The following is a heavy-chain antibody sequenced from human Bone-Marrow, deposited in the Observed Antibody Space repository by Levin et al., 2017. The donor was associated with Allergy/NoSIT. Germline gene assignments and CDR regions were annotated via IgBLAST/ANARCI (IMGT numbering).Heavy chain of an antibody. J-gene: IGHJ4*02. CDR2: ISSSGTTM. CDR1: GFTFSDKY. CDR3: ARHFDFWSGYYQYYFDS. D-gene: IGHD3-3*01. V-gene: IGHV3-11*01. Sequence: NPGGSLRLSCAASGFTFSDKYMSWIRQAPGKGLEYVSHISSSGTTMYYADSVKGRFIISRDNAKNSLYLQMNSLRVEDTAVYYCARHFDFWSGYYQYYFDSWGQGTLVTVSS.